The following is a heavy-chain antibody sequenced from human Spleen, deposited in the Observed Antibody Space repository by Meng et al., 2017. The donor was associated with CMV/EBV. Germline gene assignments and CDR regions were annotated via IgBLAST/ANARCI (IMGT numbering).Heavy chain of an antibody. V-gene: IGHV3-23*01. J-gene: IGHJ3*02. Sequence: GESLKISCAASGFTFSIYAMNWVRQAPGKGLEWVSAISGSGGYTYYAGSVKGRFTISRDNSKNTLYLQMNSLKTEDTAVYYCTTASGSYSDAFDIWGQGTMVTVSS. D-gene: IGHD1-26*01. CDR3: TTASGSYSDAFDI. CDR2: ISGSGGYT. CDR1: GFTFSIYA.